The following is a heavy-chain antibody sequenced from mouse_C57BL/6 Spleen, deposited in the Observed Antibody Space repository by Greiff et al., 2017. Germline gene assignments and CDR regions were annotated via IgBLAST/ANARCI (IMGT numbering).Heavy chain of an antibody. Sequence: EVMLVESGGGLVQSGRSLRLSCATSGFTFSDFYMEWVRQAPGKGLEWIAASRNKANDYTTEYSASVKGRFIVSRDTSQSILYLQMNALRAEDTAIYYCARAYDYHWYFDVWGTGTTVTVSS. V-gene: IGHV7-1*01. CDR1: GFTFSDFY. D-gene: IGHD2-4*01. J-gene: IGHJ1*03. CDR3: ARAYDYHWYFDV. CDR2: SRNKANDYTT.